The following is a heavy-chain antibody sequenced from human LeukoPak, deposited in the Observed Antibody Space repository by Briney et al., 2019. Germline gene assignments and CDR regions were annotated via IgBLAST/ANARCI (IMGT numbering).Heavy chain of an antibody. CDR2: ISNTDETR. D-gene: IGHD6-19*01. J-gene: IGHJ4*02. Sequence: GGSLRLSCAASGFNFRSYEMNWVRQAPGKGLEWDSYISNTDETRTYADSVKGRFTISRDNSKNSLHLEMNSLRAEDTAVYYCAREIVSAVAGNFDYWGQGTLVTVSS. V-gene: IGHV3-48*03. CDR1: GFNFRSYE. CDR3: AREIVSAVAGNFDY.